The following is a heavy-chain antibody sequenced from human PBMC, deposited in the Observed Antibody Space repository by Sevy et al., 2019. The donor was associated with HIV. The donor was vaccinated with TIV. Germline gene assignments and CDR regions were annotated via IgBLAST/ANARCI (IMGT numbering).Heavy chain of an antibody. D-gene: IGHD2-8*01. J-gene: IGHJ4*02. V-gene: IGHV3-23*01. Sequence: GGSLRLSCAASGFTFSKYSMSWVRQPPGKGLEWVSTLSFGCGEINYADSVKGRLTRSRDNSKSSVYLQLNNLRPEDMALYYCAREGCTKPHDYWGQGTLVTVSS. CDR3: AREGCTKPHDY. CDR1: GFTFSKYS. CDR2: LSFGCGEI.